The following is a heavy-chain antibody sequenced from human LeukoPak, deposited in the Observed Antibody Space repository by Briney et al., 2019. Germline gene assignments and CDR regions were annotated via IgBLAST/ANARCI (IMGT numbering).Heavy chain of an antibody. J-gene: IGHJ4*02. V-gene: IGHV4-59*08. Sequence: SETLSLTCTGSGGSISSYYWSWIRQPPGKGLEWIGYIYCSGSTNYNPSLKSRVTISVDTSKNQFSLKLSSVTAADTAVYYCARHQRAGYSSSWYGYWGQGTLVTVSS. CDR1: GGSISSYY. CDR3: ARHQRAGYSSSWYGY. CDR2: IYCSGST. D-gene: IGHD6-13*01.